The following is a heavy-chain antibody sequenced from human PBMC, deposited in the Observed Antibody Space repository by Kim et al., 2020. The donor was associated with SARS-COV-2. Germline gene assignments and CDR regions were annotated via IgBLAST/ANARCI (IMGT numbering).Heavy chain of an antibody. CDR2: ISAYNGNT. Sequence: ASVKVSCKASGYTFTSYGISWVRQAPGQGLEWMGWISAYNGNTNYAQKLQGRVTMTTDTSTSTAYMELRRLRSDDTAVYYCARASSRDFWSGYYPYYYYGVDVWGQGTTVTVAS. D-gene: IGHD3-3*01. J-gene: IGHJ6*02. CDR3: ARASSRDFWSGYYPYYYYGVDV. CDR1: GYTFTSYG. V-gene: IGHV1-18*01.